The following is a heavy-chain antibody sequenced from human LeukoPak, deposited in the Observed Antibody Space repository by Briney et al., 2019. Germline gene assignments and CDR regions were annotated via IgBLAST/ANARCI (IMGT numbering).Heavy chain of an antibody. J-gene: IGHJ1*01. D-gene: IGHD1-26*01. Sequence: PGGSLRLSCAASGFTFSSHTMNWVRQAPGKGLEWVSAISGSGVTTHYAGSVKGRFSISRDNSKNTLYLQMNSLRAEDTALYYCAKKVVVGATSPYSDFQDWGQGTLVTVSS. CDR3: AKKVVVGATSPYSDFQD. CDR2: ISGSGVTT. V-gene: IGHV3-23*01. CDR1: GFTFSSHT.